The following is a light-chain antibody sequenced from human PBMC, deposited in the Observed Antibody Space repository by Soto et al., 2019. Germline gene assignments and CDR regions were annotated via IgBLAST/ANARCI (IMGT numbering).Light chain of an antibody. V-gene: IGKV3-20*01. Sequence: EIMLTQSPGTLSLSPGERGTLSCRASQSVSSKLAWYQQRPGQAPRLLIYAASTRATGVPSRFSGSGSGTDFTLTISRLEPEDFAVYYCQQYGGSPTWTFGQGTKVDIK. CDR3: QQYGGSPTWT. CDR1: QSVSSK. J-gene: IGKJ1*01. CDR2: AAS.